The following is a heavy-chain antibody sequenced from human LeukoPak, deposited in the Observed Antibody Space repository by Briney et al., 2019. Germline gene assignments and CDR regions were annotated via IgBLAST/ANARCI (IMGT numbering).Heavy chain of an antibody. J-gene: IGHJ6*03. D-gene: IGHD3-10*01. CDR1: GGSISSYY. CDR2: IYYSGST. CDR3: ARGTGGYYGSGSYYKGIYYYMDV. Sequence: SETLSLTCTVSGGSISSYYWSWIRQPPGKGLEWIGYIYYSGSTNYSPSLKSRVTISVDTSKNQFSLKLSSVTAADTAVYYCARGTGGYYGSGSYYKGIYYYMDVWGKGTTVTISS. V-gene: IGHV4-59*01.